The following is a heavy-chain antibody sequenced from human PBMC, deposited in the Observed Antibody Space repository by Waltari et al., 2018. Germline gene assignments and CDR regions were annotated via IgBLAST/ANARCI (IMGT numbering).Heavy chain of an antibody. D-gene: IGHD3-9*01. CDR1: GYSISSGYY. CDR3: ASLIGFPYYFDY. J-gene: IGHJ4*02. CDR2: IYHSGST. Sequence: QVQLQESGPGLVKPSENLSLTCAVSGYSISSGYYWGWIRQPPGKGLEWIGSIYHSGSTYYNPSLKSRVTISVDTSKNQFSLKLSSVTAADTAVYYCASLIGFPYYFDYWGQGTLVTVSS. V-gene: IGHV4-38-2*01.